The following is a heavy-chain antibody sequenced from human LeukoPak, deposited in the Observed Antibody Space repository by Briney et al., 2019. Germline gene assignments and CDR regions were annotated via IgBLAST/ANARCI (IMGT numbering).Heavy chain of an antibody. CDR1: GYTFTSYY. CDR3: AREQSRAAAGTRGIWFDP. CDR2: INPSGGST. V-gene: IGHV1-46*01. D-gene: IGHD6-13*01. J-gene: IGHJ5*02. Sequence: ASVKVSCKASGYTFTSYYMHWVRQAPGQGLEWMGIINPSGGSTSYAQKFQGRVTMTRDTSTSTVYMELSSLRSEDTAVYYCAREQSRAAAGTRGIWFDPWGQGTLVTVSS.